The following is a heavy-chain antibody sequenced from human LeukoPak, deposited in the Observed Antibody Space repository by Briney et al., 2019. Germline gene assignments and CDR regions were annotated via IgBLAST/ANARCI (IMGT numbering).Heavy chain of an antibody. CDR3: ARFDFWSGYPDY. Sequence: ASVKVSCKASGYTFTGYYMHWVRQAPGQGLEWMGWINPNSGGTNYAQKFQGRVTMTRDTSISTAYMELSRLRSDDTAVYYCARFDFWSGYPDYWGQGTLVTVPS. D-gene: IGHD3-3*01. CDR2: INPNSGGT. J-gene: IGHJ4*02. CDR1: GYTFTGYY. V-gene: IGHV1-2*02.